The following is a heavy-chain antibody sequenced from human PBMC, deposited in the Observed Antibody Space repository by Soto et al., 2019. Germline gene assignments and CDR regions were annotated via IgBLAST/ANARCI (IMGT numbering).Heavy chain of an antibody. CDR1: GGTFSSYA. D-gene: IGHD2-15*01. CDR2: IIPIFGTA. V-gene: IGHV1-69*13. J-gene: IGHJ6*02. Sequence: SVKVSCKASGGTFSSYAISWVRQAPGRGLEWMGGIIPIFGTANYAQKFQGRVTITADESTSTAYMELSSLRSEDTAVYYCARVFGNIVVVVAATPYYYYGMDVWGQGTTVTVSS. CDR3: ARVFGNIVVVVAATPYYYYGMDV.